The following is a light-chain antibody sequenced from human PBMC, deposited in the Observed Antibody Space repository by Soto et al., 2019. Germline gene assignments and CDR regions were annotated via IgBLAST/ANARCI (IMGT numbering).Light chain of an antibody. V-gene: IGLV3-21*02. CDR1: AIESIS. J-gene: IGLJ2*01. Sequence: SYELTQTPSESVAPGQTARLSCGGYAIESISVHWYQQKPGQAPVLVVFDDRDRPSGIPDRVSGSNSGNTATLTISRVEAGDEADYYCQVWDNSDHVIFGGGTKLTVL. CDR2: DDR. CDR3: QVWDNSDHVI.